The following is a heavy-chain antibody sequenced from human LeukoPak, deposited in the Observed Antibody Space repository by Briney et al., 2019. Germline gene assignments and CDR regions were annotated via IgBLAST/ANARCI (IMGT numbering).Heavy chain of an antibody. CDR1: GFTFSNYW. V-gene: IGHV3-73*01. D-gene: IGHD1-1*01. Sequence: GGSLRLSCIASGFTFSNYWMSWVRHAPGKGLEWVGRIRSKAKNYATVYDASVKGRFAISRDDSKNTAYLQMNSLKTEDAAVYYCSSGYYYDDYGMDVWGQGTTVTVSS. CDR3: SSGYYYDDYGMDV. CDR2: IRSKAKNYAT. J-gene: IGHJ6*02.